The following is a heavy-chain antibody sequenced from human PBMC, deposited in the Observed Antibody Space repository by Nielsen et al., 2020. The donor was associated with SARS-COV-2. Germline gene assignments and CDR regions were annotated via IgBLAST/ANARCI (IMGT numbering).Heavy chain of an antibody. CDR3: ARVRYPGLVYLLYFDL. CDR2: ISYDGSNK. J-gene: IGHJ4*02. D-gene: IGHD5/OR15-5a*01. V-gene: IGHV3-30-3*01. Sequence: GESLKISCAASGFTFSSYPVHWVRQAPGKGLEWVAFISYDGSNKDYADSVKGRFTISRDNSKNTVYLHMSNLRAEDTAVYYCARVRYPGLVYLLYFDLWGQGTLVTVSS. CDR1: GFTFSSYP.